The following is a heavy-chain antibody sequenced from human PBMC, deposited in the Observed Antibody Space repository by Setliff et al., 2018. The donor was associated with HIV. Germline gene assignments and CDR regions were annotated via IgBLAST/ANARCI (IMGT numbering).Heavy chain of an antibody. CDR1: GGSFSNYY. Sequence: PSETLSLTCAVYGGSFSNYYWSWIRQPPGKGLEWIGEINHSGSTNYNPSLKSRVTISVDTSKNQFSLKLSSVTAADTAVYYCAKDGPAVDTAKDYWGQGTLVTVSS. CDR3: AKDGPAVDTAKDY. CDR2: INHSGST. V-gene: IGHV4-34*01. J-gene: IGHJ4*02. D-gene: IGHD5-18*01.